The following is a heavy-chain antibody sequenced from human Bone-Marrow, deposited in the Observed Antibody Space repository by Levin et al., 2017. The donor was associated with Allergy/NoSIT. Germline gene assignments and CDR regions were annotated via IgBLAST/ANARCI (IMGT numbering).Heavy chain of an antibody. D-gene: IGHD1-14*01. V-gene: IGHV4-38-2*02. J-gene: IGHJ4*02. CDR3: ARENLPDY. CDR2: IYHSGST. Sequence: SQTLSLTCAVSGYSISSGYYWGWIRQPPGKGLEWIGSIYHSGSTYYNPSLKSRVTISVDTSKNQFSLKLSSVTAADTAVYYCARENLPDYWGQGTLVTVSS. CDR1: GYSISSGYY.